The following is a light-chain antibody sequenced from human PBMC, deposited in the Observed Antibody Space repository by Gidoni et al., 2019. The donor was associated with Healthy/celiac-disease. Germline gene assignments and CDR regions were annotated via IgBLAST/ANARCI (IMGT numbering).Light chain of an antibody. CDR2: GAS. Sequence: EIVMTQSPATLSVSPGESATLSCRASQSVSSNLAWYQQKPGQAPRLLIYGASTRATGIPARFSGSGSGTEFTLTISSLQSEDFAVYYCQQYNNWPPVTVGGGTKVEIK. CDR3: QQYNNWPPVT. CDR1: QSVSSN. V-gene: IGKV3-15*01. J-gene: IGKJ4*01.